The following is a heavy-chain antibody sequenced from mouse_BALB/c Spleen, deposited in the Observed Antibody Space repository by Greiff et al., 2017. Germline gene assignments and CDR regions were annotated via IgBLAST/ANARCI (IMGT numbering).Heavy chain of an antibody. Sequence: QVQLKQSGAELVRPGASVTLSCKASGYTFTDYEMHWVKQTPVHGLEWIGAIDPETGGTAYNQKFKGKATLTADKSSSTAYMELRSLTSEDSAVYYCTSGTWHYFDYWGQGTTLTVSS. J-gene: IGHJ2*01. CDR3: TSGTWHYFDY. V-gene: IGHV1-15*01. CDR2: IDPETGGT. CDR1: GYTFTDYE. D-gene: IGHD4-1*01.